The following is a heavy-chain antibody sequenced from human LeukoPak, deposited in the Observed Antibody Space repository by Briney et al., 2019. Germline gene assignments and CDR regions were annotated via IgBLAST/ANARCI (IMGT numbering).Heavy chain of an antibody. J-gene: IGHJ4*02. CDR2: ISTDGSQT. CDR3: VRSLRSADF. Sequence: GGSLRLSCAASGFTFSSYGMHWVRQAPGKGLMWVSQISTDGSQTFYADSVKGRFTISRDNAKNTLFLQMDSLRPEDTAVYYCVRSLRSADFWGRGTLVTVSS. CDR1: GFTFSSYG. V-gene: IGHV3-74*01.